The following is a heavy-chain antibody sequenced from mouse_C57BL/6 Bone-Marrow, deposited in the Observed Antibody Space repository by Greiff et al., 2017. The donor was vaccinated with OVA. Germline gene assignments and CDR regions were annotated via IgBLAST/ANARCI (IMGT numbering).Heavy chain of an antibody. D-gene: IGHD1-1*01. V-gene: IGHV1-53*01. CDR3: ATGGYYGPPDY. CDR2: INPSNGGT. Sequence: QVQLQQPGTELVKPGASVKLSCKASGYTFTSYWMHWVKQRPGQGLEWIGNINPSNGGTNYNEKFKSKATLTVDKSSSTAYMQLNSLTSEDSAVFYCATGGYYGPPDYWGQGTTLTVSS. J-gene: IGHJ2*01. CDR1: GYTFTSYW.